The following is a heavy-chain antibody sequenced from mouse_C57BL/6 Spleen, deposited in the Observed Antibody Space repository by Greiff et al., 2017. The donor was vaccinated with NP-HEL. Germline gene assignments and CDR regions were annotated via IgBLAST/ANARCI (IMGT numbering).Heavy chain of an antibody. CDR3: ASYYDYDGPYAMDY. V-gene: IGHV7-3*01. CDR2: IRNKANGYTT. Sequence: EVKLMDSGGGLVQPGGSLSLSCAASGFTFTDYYMSWVRQPPGKALEWLSFIRNKANGYTTEYSASVKGRFTISRDNSQSILYLQMNALRAEDSATYYCASYYDYDGPYAMDYWGQGTSVTVSS. CDR1: GFTFTDYY. J-gene: IGHJ4*01. D-gene: IGHD2-4*01.